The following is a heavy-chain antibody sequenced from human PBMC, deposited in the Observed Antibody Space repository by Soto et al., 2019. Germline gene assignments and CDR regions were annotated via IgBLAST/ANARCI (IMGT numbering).Heavy chain of an antibody. CDR3: ARVGNNGWPLEYDY. V-gene: IGHV1-18*04. J-gene: IGHJ4*02. CDR1: GYTFTTYG. Sequence: QPQLVQSGPEVRKPGASVNVSCKASGYTFTTYGISWVRQAPGQGLEWMGWIGGYNGDSHNAQKFQGRLTITRDTSTKTAYMELRSLRSDDTAVYYCARVGNNGWPLEYDYGGQGTLVTVSS. CDR2: IGGYNGDS. D-gene: IGHD2-8*01.